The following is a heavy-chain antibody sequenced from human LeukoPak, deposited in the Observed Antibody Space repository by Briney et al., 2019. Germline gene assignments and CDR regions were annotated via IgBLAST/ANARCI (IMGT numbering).Heavy chain of an antibody. J-gene: IGHJ5*02. CDR1: GYTFTSYY. D-gene: IGHD3/OR15-3a*01. V-gene: IGHV1-46*01. CDR2: INPSGGST. CDR3: ARSWWGTDWLLYKNWFDP. Sequence: ASVKVSCKASGYTFTSYYMHWVRQAPGQGLEWMGIINPSGGSTSYAQEFQGRLTMTRDTSTSTVYMELSSLRSEDTALYYCARSWWGTDWLLYKNWFDPWGQGTLVTVSS.